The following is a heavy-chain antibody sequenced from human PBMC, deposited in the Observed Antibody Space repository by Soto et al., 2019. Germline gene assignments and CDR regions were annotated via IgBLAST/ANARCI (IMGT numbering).Heavy chain of an antibody. CDR2: INHSGST. CDR1: GGSFSGYY. CDR3: ARDKITGLFDY. V-gene: IGHV4-34*01. Sequence: QVQLQQWGAGLLKPSETLSLTCAVYGGSFSGYYWTWIRQPPGTGLEWIGEINHSGSTNYNPSLKXXVTISVDTAKNQCSLKLTSVTAADTAVYYCARDKITGLFDYWGQGTLVTVSS. D-gene: IGHD2-8*02. J-gene: IGHJ4*02.